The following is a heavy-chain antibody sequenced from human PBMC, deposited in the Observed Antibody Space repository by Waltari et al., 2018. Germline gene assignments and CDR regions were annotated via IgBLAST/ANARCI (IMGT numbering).Heavy chain of an antibody. Sequence: QVQLQQWGAGLLKPSETLSLTCAVYGGSFSGYYWSWIRQPPGKGLEWIGEINHSGSTNYNPSLKSRVTISVDTSKNQFSLKLSSVTAADTAVYYCARVGSVLLWFRELFHWFDPWGQGTLVTVSS. CDR2: INHSGST. D-gene: IGHD3-10*01. J-gene: IGHJ5*02. CDR1: GGSFSGYY. V-gene: IGHV4-34*01. CDR3: ARVGSVLLWFRELFHWFDP.